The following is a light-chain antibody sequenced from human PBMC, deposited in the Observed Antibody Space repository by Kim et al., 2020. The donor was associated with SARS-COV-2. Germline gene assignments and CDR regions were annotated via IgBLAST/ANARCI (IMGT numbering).Light chain of an antibody. CDR2: KDS. Sequence: VSPGQTARITCSGDALPKQYAYWYQQKPGQAPVLVIYKDSERPSGIPERFSGSSSGKTVTFTISGVQAEDEADYYCQSADSSGSWVFGGGTQLTVL. CDR3: QSADSSGSWV. CDR1: ALPKQY. J-gene: IGLJ3*02. V-gene: IGLV3-25*03.